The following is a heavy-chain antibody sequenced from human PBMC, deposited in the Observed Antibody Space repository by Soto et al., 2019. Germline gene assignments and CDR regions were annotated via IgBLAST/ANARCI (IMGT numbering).Heavy chain of an antibody. D-gene: IGHD3-22*01. CDR2: ISGNGGTT. Sequence: EVQLLESGGGLVPPGVSLRLSCVASGFTFSSYAMSWVRQAPGKGLEWVSVISGNGGTTYDADSVKGGFTISRDNSKNPLSLQMNRLRAAETAVYFCAKVRVILVVIGYFALGCRGTLVTVSS. CDR3: AKVRVILVVIGYFAL. V-gene: IGHV3-23*01. CDR1: GFTFSSYA. J-gene: IGHJ2*01.